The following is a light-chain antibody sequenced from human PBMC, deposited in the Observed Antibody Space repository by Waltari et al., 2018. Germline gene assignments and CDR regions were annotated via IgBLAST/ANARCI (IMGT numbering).Light chain of an antibody. J-gene: IGLJ2*01. CDR3: SSYARGSVI. Sequence: QSALTQPASVSGSPGQSITISCTGTSSAIGSYDLVSWYQQHPGKVPNLMIYHVTKRPSGVSNRFSGSKSGNTASLTISGLQAEDEADYYCSSYARGSVIFGGGTKLTVL. CDR1: SSAIGSYDL. CDR2: HVT. V-gene: IGLV2-23*02.